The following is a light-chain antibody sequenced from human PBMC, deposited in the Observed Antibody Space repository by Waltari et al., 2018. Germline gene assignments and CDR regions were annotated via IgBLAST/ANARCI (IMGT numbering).Light chain of an antibody. CDR3: YSAADDNGV. Sequence: SYELTQPSSVSVSPGQTVRITCSGDVLAKKYARWFQQRPGQAPVLMIYKDGERPSGIPERFSCSSSGTTVTLTISGAQVEDEADYYCYSAADDNGVFGGGTKLTVL. CDR2: KDG. V-gene: IGLV3-27*01. J-gene: IGLJ3*02. CDR1: VLAKKY.